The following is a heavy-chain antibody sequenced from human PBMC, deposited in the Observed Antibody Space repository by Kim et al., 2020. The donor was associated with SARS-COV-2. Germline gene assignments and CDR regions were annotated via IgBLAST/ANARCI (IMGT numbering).Heavy chain of an antibody. CDR3: AGHRLATVTMPLS. V-gene: IGHV4-39*01. D-gene: IGHD4-17*01. Sequence: DSNPSLKSRVTISVDTSKNQFSLKLSSVTAADTALYYCAGHRLATVTMPLSWGQGTLVTVSS. J-gene: IGHJ5*02.